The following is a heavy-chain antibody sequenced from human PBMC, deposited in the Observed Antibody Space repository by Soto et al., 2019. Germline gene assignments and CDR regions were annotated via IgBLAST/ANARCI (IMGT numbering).Heavy chain of an antibody. CDR3: ARDGLTLKYSFDI. J-gene: IGHJ3*02. CDR1: GYTFSDFF. D-gene: IGHD3-9*01. CDR2: INPNTGDT. V-gene: IGHV1-2*02. Sequence: GGLVKVSCKASGYTFSDFFIHWVRQAPGQGLEWMGWINPNTGDTKFAQRFQGRATMTGDTSISTAYMDLSRLTSDDTAVYYCARDGLTLKYSFDIWGQGTMVTVSS.